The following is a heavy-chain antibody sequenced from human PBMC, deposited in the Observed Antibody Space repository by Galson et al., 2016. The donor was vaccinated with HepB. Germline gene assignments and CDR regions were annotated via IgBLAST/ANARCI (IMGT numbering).Heavy chain of an antibody. J-gene: IGHJ6*02. CDR1: GFTFSSYA. Sequence: SLRLSCAASGFTFSSYAIHWVRQAPGKGLEWVAVISYDGSNEYYADSVKGRFTISRDNSKNTLFLQMNSLRPEDTAVYYCARIPLLVVVTASRYGMDVWGLGTTVTVSS. V-gene: IGHV3-30-3*01. CDR2: ISYDGSNE. CDR3: ARIPLLVVVTASRYGMDV. D-gene: IGHD2-21*02.